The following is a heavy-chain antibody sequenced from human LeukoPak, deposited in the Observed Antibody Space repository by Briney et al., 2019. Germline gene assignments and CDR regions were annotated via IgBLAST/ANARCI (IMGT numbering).Heavy chain of an antibody. CDR2: IYHTGST. V-gene: IGHV4-38-2*01. CDR1: GYSISSGYY. D-gene: IGHD6-13*01. CDR3: ARGTGYSSSWYNY. Sequence: SETLSLTCAVSGYSISSGYYWGWIRQPPGKTLEWIGSIYHTGSTYYNPSLKSRVTISVDTSKNQFSLKLSSVTAADTAVYYCARGTGYSSSWYNYWGQGTLVTVSP. J-gene: IGHJ4*02.